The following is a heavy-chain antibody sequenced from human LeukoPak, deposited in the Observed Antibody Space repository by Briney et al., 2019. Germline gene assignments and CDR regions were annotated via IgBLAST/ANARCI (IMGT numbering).Heavy chain of an antibody. CDR3: ATEMAAMVY. D-gene: IGHD5-24*01. V-gene: IGHV3-74*01. Sequence: PGGSLRLSCAASGXTFSSYWMHWVRQAPGKGLVWVSHINSDGSSTSYADSVKGRFTISRDNAKNTLYLQMNSLRAEDTAVYYCATEMAAMVYWGQGTLVTVSS. CDR1: GXTFSSYW. CDR2: INSDGSST. J-gene: IGHJ4*02.